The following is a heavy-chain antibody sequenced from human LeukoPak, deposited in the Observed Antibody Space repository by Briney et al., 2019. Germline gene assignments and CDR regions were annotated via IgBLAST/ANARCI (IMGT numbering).Heavy chain of an antibody. CDR1: GASISSGGYC. CDR2: IYYSGST. Sequence: PSQTLSLTCTVSGASISSGGYCWSWLRQHPGKGLEWIGYIYYSGSTYYNPSLKSRVTISVDTSKNQFSLKLSSVTAADTAVYYCARGLADSSVYYYFDYWGQGTLVTVSS. D-gene: IGHD3-22*01. J-gene: IGHJ4*02. CDR3: ARGLADSSVYYYFDY. V-gene: IGHV4-31*03.